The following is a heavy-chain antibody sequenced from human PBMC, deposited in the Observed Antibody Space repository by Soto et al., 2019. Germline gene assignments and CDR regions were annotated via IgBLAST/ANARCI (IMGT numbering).Heavy chain of an antibody. CDR2: ISYDGSNK. CDR1: GFTFSSYG. V-gene: IGHV3-30*18. Sequence: QVQLVESGGGVVQPGRSLRLSCAASGFTFSSYGMHWVRQAPGKGLEWVAVISYDGSNKYYADSVKGRFTISRDNSKNTLYLQMNSLRAEDTAVYYCAKAGSYGSFYGMDVWGQGTTVTVSS. CDR3: AKAGSYGSFYGMDV. J-gene: IGHJ6*02. D-gene: IGHD5-18*01.